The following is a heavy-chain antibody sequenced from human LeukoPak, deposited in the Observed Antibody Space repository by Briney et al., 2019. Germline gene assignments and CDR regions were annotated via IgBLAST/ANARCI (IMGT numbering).Heavy chain of an antibody. CDR2: ISWNSGSI. CDR3: AKDMLPYDSSGYLFDY. CDR1: GFTFDDYA. Sequence: PGRSLRLSCAASGFTFDDYATHWVRQAPGKGLEWVSGISWNSGSIGYADSVKGRFTISRDNAKNSLYLQMNSLRAEDTALYYCAKDMLPYDSSGYLFDYWGQGTLVTVSS. V-gene: IGHV3-9*01. J-gene: IGHJ4*02. D-gene: IGHD3-22*01.